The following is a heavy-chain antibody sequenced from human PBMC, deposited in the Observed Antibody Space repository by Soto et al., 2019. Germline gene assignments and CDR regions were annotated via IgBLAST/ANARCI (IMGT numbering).Heavy chain of an antibody. V-gene: IGHV1-18*04. J-gene: IGHJ6*02. CDR2: ISPYSGNT. D-gene: IGHD2-15*01. CDR3: SRDKQDRLFYYSLASEG. Sequence: ASVNVSCKASRYTFTSDNISFLQGCSGEGLEWMGWISPYSGNTDYAQNLQGRVTMTTDTLTSTAYMELRSLRSDDAAVYYWSRDKQDRLFYYSLASEGWGQGNTVT. CDR1: RYTFTSDN.